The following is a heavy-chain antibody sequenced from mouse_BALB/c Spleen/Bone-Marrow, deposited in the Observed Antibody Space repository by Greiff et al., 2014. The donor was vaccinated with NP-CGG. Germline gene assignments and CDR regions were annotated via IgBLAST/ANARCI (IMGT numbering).Heavy chain of an antibody. J-gene: IGHJ2*01. Sequence: EVKVEESGPSLVKPSQTLSLTCSVTGDSITSGYWNWIRKFPGNKLEYMGYISYSGNTYYNPSLKSRISITRDTSKNQYYLQLNSVTTEDTATYYCATYDGSCFDYWGQGTTLTVSS. V-gene: IGHV3-8*02. CDR1: GDSITSGY. D-gene: IGHD2-3*01. CDR3: ATYDGSCFDY. CDR2: ISYSGNT.